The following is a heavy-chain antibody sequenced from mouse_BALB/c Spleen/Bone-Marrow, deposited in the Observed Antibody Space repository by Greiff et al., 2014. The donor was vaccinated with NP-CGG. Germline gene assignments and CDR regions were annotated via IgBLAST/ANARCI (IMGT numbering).Heavy chain of an antibody. J-gene: IGHJ2*01. CDR1: GYSFTGYT. CDR2: INPYNGGT. Sequence: QVVESGPELVKPGASMKISCKASGYSFTGYTMNWVKQSHGKNLEWIGLINPYNGGTRYNQKFKGKATLTVDKSSSTAYMELXXXXSEDSAVYYCARGPPLYYDYGFDYWGQGTTLTVSS. V-gene: IGHV1S135*01. D-gene: IGHD2-4*01. CDR3: ARGPPLYYDYGFDY.